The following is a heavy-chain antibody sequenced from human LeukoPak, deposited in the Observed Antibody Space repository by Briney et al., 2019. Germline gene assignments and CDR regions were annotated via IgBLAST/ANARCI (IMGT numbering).Heavy chain of an antibody. J-gene: IGHJ5*02. CDR2: IYHSGST. Sequence: SETLSLTCTVSGYSISSGYYWGWIRQPPGKGLEWIGSIYHSGSTYYNPSLKSRVTISVDTSKNQFSLKLSSVTAADTAVYYCASGDYGDYRTNWFDPWGQGTLVTVSP. CDR1: GYSISSGYY. CDR3: ASGDYGDYRTNWFDP. D-gene: IGHD4-17*01. V-gene: IGHV4-38-2*02.